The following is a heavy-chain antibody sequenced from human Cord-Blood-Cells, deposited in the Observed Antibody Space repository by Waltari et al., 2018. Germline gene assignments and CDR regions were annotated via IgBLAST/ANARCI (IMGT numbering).Heavy chain of an antibody. D-gene: IGHD3-16*01. Sequence: LEWVSSISSSSSYIYYADSVKGRFTISRDNAKNSLYLQMNSLRAEDTAVYYCARESAPGHGGLLSAFDIWGQGTMVTVSS. CDR3: ARESAPGHGGLLSAFDI. J-gene: IGHJ3*02. CDR2: ISSSSSYI. V-gene: IGHV3-21*01.